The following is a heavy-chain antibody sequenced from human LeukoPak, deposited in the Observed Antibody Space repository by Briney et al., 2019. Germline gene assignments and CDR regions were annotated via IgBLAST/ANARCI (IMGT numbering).Heavy chain of an antibody. CDR3: AYNIVLNVYAPGY. CDR1: GFTFSSYA. Sequence: GGPLRLSCAASGFTFSSYAMSWVRQAPGKGLEWVSVISGSGGSTYYADSVKGRFTISRDNSKNTLYLQMNSLRAEDTAVYYCAYNIVLNVYAPGYWGQGTLVTVSS. J-gene: IGHJ4*02. D-gene: IGHD2-8*01. CDR2: ISGSGGST. V-gene: IGHV3-23*01.